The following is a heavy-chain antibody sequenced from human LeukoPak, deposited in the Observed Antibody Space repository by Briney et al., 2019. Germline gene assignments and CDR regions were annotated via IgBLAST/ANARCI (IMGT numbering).Heavy chain of an antibody. V-gene: IGHV3-23*01. CDR2: TSSSDAGT. J-gene: IGHJ4*02. CDR1: GFPLSSYA. Sequence: PGGSLRLSCAASGFPLSSYAMSWVRRAPGKGLEWVSATSSSDAGTYYADSVRGRFTISRDNSKNTLYLQMNSLRVEDAAVYYCARAPVTSCRGAYCYPFDYWGQGTLVTVSS. D-gene: IGHD2-21*01. CDR3: ARAPVTSCRGAYCYPFDY.